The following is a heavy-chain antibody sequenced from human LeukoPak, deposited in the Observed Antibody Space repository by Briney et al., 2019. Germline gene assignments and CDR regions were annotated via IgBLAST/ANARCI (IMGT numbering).Heavy chain of an antibody. CDR3: ARDHHRRLYDSQARDTFDI. CDR2: ISSSSSTI. CDR1: GFTFSNYW. J-gene: IGHJ3*02. Sequence: GGSLRLSCAASGFTFSNYWMSWVRQAPGKGLEWVSYISSSSSTIHYADSVKGRFTISRDNAKNSLYLQMNSLRAEDTAVYYCARDHHRRLYDSQARDTFDIWGQGTMVTVS. D-gene: IGHD3-22*01. V-gene: IGHV3-48*01.